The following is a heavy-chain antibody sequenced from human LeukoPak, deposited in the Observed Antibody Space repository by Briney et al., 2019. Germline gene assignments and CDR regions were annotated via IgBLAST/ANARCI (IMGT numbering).Heavy chain of an antibody. J-gene: IGHJ5*02. CDR1: GFSLSSFY. CDR2: IYYSGST. D-gene: IGHD6-19*01. CDR3: ARRAVAGSWFDP. V-gene: IGHV4-59*01. Sequence: SGTLSLTCTGSGFSLSSFYWGWVRQPPGKGLEWIGYIYYSGSTNYNPSLKSRVTISVDTSKNQFSLKLSSVTAADTAVYYCARRAVAGSWFDPWGQGTLVTVSS.